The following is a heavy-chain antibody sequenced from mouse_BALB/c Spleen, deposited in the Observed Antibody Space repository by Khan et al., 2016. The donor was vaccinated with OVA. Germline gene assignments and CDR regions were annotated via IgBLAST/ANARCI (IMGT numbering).Heavy chain of an antibody. CDR2: INPYNGDI. Sequence: EVKLEESGPDLVKPGTSVKISCKASGYSFTDYFINWVKQDHGKSLEWIGRINPYNGDIFYNHKFEGKATLTVDESSGTAHMELLSLTSEDSAVYYCGRSGGRYGGYGDALDYWGKGTSVIVSS. CDR1: GYSFTDYF. CDR3: GRSGGRYGGYGDALDY. D-gene: IGHD2-13*01. V-gene: IGHV1-37*01. J-gene: IGHJ4*01.